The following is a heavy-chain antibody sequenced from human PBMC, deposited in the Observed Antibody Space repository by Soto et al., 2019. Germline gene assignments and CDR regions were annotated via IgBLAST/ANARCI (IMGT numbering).Heavy chain of an antibody. D-gene: IGHD6-25*01. V-gene: IGHV3-11*01. CDR2: ISSGGDTT. J-gene: IGHJ4*02. CDR1: GFTFSDYY. CDR3: ARGGCLAAAAVVY. Sequence: SLRLSCAASGFTFSDYYMSLVRQATGKGLEWVSYISSGGDTTYYADSVKGRFTISRDNAKNSLSLQMNSLRAEDTAVYYCARGGCLAAAAVVYWGQATLVTVYS.